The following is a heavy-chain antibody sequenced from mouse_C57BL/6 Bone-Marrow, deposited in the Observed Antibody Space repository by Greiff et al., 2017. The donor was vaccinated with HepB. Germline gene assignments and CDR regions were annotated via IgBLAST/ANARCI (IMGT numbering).Heavy chain of an antibody. CDR2: ISYDGSN. V-gene: IGHV3-6*01. Sequence: EVQLQESGPGLVKPSQSLSLTCSVTGYSITSGYYWNWIRQYPGNKLEWMGYISYDGSNNYNPSLKNRISITRDTSKNQFFLKLNSVTTEDTATYYCARDGYYYGSAWFAYWGQGTLVTVSA. J-gene: IGHJ3*01. CDR1: GYSITSGYY. D-gene: IGHD1-1*01. CDR3: ARDGYYYGSAWFAY.